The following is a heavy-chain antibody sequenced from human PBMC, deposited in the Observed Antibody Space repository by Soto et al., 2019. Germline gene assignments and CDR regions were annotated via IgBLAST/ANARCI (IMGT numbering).Heavy chain of an antibody. CDR1: GGSISSGDYY. CDR3: ARAVRVRGVTDYYYYGMDV. J-gene: IGHJ6*02. CDR2: IYYSGST. D-gene: IGHD3-10*01. Sequence: QVQLQESGPGLVKPSQTLSLTCTVSGGSISSGDYYWSWIRQPPGKGLEWIGYIYYSGSTYYNPSLKSRVPISVATSKKQFSLKLSSVTAADTAVYYCARAVRVRGVTDYYYYGMDVWGQGTTVTVSS. V-gene: IGHV4-30-4*01.